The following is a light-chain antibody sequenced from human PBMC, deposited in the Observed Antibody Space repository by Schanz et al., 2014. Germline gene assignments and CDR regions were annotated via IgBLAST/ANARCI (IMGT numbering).Light chain of an antibody. CDR3: SSYGGNLGV. V-gene: IGLV2-14*02. J-gene: IGLJ1*01. CDR2: EGS. Sequence: QSALTQPASVSGSPGQSITISCTGTSSDVGSYNLVSWYQQHPGKAPKLMIYEGSKRPSGVPDRFSASKSGNTASLTVSGLQAEDEADYYCSSYGGNLGVFGTGTKLTVL. CDR1: SSDVGSYNL.